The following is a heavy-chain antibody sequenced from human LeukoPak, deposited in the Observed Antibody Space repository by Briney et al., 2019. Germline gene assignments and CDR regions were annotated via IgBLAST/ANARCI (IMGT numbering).Heavy chain of an antibody. CDR3: ARDVAAAGTVDY. J-gene: IGHJ4*02. Sequence: PGGSLRLSCAASGFTFSSYAMHWVRQAPGKGLEWVAAISYDGSNKYYADSVKGRFTISRDNSKNTLYLQMNSLRAEDTAVYYCARDVAAAGTVDYWGQGTLVTVSS. CDR2: ISYDGSNK. CDR1: GFTFSSYA. V-gene: IGHV3-30*04. D-gene: IGHD6-13*01.